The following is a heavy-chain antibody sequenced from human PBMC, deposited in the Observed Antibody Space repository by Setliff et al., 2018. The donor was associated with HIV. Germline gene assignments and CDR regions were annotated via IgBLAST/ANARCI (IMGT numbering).Heavy chain of an antibody. D-gene: IGHD5-18*01. CDR2: IDSDGSDT. J-gene: IGHJ1*01. Sequence: LRLSCAASGLTFSNYWMHWVRQAPGKGLEWASRIDSDGSDTNYADSVKGRFTISRDNSKNTLYLQMNSLRAEDTAVYYCAKDAGSYSYVHEYFQHWGQGTLVTVSS. CDR1: GLTFSNYW. CDR3: AKDAGSYSYVHEYFQH. V-gene: IGHV3-74*01.